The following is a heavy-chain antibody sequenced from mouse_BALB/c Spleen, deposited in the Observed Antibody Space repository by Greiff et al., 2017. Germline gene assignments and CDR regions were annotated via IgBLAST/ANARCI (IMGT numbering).Heavy chain of an antibody. CDR2: ISSGGGST. CDR3: ARIDYGVMDY. CDR1: GFTFSSYD. D-gene: IGHD1-1*01. V-gene: IGHV5-12-1*01. J-gene: IGHJ4*01. Sequence: EVQRVESGGGLVQPGGSRKLSCAASGFTFSSYDMSWVRQTPEKRLEWVAYISSGGGSTYYPDTVKGRFTISRDNAKNTLYLQMSSLKSEDTAMYYCARIDYGVMDYWGQGTTVTVSS.